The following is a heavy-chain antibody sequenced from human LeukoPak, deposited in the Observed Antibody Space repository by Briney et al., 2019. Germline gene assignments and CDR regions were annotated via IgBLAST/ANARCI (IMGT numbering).Heavy chain of an antibody. D-gene: IGHD3-22*01. CDR2: ISYDGSNK. CDR1: GFTFSSYG. CDR3: AKALITGHTWHAFDI. J-gene: IGHJ3*02. V-gene: IGHV3-30*18. Sequence: GGSLRLSCAASGFTFSSYGMHWVRQAPGKGLEWVAVISYDGSNKYYADSVKGRFTISRDNSKNTLYLQMNSLRAEDTAVYYCAKALITGHTWHAFDIWGQGTRVTVSS.